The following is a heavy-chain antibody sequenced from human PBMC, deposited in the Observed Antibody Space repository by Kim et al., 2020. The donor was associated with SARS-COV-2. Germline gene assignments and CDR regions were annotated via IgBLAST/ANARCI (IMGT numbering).Heavy chain of an antibody. CDR1: GGSFSGYY. CDR2: INHSGST. CDR3: ARSSGYYFPGAFDI. Sequence: SQTLSLTCAVYGGSFSGYYWSWIRQPPGKGLEWIGEINHSGSTNYNPSLKSRVTISVDTSKNQFSLKLSSVTAADTAVYYCARSSGYYFPGAFDIWGQGTMVTVSS. V-gene: IGHV4-34*01. J-gene: IGHJ3*02. D-gene: IGHD3-22*01.